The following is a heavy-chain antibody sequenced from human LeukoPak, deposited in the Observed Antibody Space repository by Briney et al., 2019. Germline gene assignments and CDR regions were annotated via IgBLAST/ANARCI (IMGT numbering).Heavy chain of an antibody. CDR1: GYTFTGYY. CDR2: INPNSGDT. D-gene: IGHD5-12*01. J-gene: IGHJ4*02. CDR3: ARAVSGYNPDY. V-gene: IGHV1-2*02. Sequence: ASVKVSCKASGYTFTGYYMHWVRQAPGQGLEWMGWINPNSGDTNYAQKFQGRVTMTRDTSISTAYMELSRLRSDDTAVYYCARAVSGYNPDYWGQGTLVTVSS.